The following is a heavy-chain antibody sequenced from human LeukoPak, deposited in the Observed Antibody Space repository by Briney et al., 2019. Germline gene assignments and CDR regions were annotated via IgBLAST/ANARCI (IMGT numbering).Heavy chain of an antibody. J-gene: IGHJ6*02. CDR3: ARAPYSSSVCYYGMDV. Sequence: SETLSLTCAVYGGSFSGYYWSWIRQPPGKGLEWIGEINHSGSTNYNPSLKSRVTISVDTSNNQFSLNLSSVTAADTAVYYCARAPYSSSVCYYGMDVWGRGTTVTVSS. CDR1: GGSFSGYY. D-gene: IGHD6-13*01. CDR2: INHSGST. V-gene: IGHV4-34*01.